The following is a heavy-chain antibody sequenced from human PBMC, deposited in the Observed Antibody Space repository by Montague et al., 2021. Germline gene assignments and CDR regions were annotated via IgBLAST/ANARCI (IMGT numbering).Heavy chain of an antibody. V-gene: IGHV3-74*01. D-gene: IGHD6-13*01. Sequence: SLRLSCAASGFSFSSYWMHWVRRAPGRGLLWVSRITLDGSSTTFADSVKGRFTTSRDNAKATLYLQMNSLRVEDTAVYYCARNLASAAPGAFDIWGQGTMVTVSS. J-gene: IGHJ3*02. CDR3: ARNLASAAPGAFDI. CDR1: GFSFSSYW. CDR2: ITLDGSST.